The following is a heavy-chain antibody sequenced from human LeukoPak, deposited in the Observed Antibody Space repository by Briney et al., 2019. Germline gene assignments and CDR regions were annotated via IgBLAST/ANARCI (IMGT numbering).Heavy chain of an antibody. Sequence: PGGSLRLSCAASGFTFTNYGMSWVRQAPAKGLEWVSTINDNGLNTHYADSVKGRFTISRDDSKNTLHLQMNSLRADDTALYYCTKGDGGWYPIDYWGQGSVVTVSS. CDR1: GFTFTNYG. V-gene: IGHV3-23*01. D-gene: IGHD6-19*01. CDR3: TKGDGGWYPIDY. CDR2: INDNGLNT. J-gene: IGHJ4*02.